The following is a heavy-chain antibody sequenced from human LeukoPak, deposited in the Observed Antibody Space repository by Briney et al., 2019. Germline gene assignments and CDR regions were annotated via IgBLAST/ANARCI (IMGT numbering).Heavy chain of an antibody. Sequence: SETLSLTCTVSGGSISSGGYYWSWIRQPPGKGLEWIGYIYHSGSTYYNPSLKSRVTISVDRSKNQFSLKLSSVTAADTAVYYCARDSRDLTGTTACFDYWGQGTLVTVSS. CDR3: ARDSRDLTGTTACFDY. V-gene: IGHV4-30-2*01. CDR2: IYHSGST. CDR1: GGSISSGGYY. D-gene: IGHD1-20*01. J-gene: IGHJ4*02.